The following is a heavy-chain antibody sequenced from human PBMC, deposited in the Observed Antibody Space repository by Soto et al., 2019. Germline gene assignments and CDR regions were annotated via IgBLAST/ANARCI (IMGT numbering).Heavy chain of an antibody. CDR3: ARGVSAYHVDYGMDV. Sequence: EVQLVESGGGLVQPGGSLSLSCAASGFAFNSYSVNWVRQAPGKGLEWVSYISSGSSIIHYADSVKGRFTISRDDAKNSLYLQMNSLRDEDTAVYYCARGVSAYHVDYGMDVWGQGTTVTVSS. CDR1: GFAFNSYS. J-gene: IGHJ6*02. CDR2: ISSGSSII. D-gene: IGHD2-2*01. V-gene: IGHV3-48*02.